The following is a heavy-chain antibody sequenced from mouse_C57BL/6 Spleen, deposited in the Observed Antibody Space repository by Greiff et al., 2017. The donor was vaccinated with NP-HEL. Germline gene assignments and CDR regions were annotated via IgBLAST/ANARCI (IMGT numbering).Heavy chain of an antibody. CDR1: GYAFSSSW. Sequence: QVQLQQSGPELVKPGASVKISCKASGYAFSSSWMNWVKQRPGKGLEWIGRIYPGDGDTNYNGKFKGKATLTADKSSSTAYMQLSSLTSEDSAVYFCAREEGGKFDYWGQGTTLTVSS. J-gene: IGHJ2*01. CDR3: AREEGGKFDY. CDR2: IYPGDGDT. V-gene: IGHV1-82*01.